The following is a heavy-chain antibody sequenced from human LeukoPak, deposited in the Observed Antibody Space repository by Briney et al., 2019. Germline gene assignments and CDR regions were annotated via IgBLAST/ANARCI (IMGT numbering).Heavy chain of an antibody. Sequence: GGSLRLSCAASGFTFSSYWMSWVRQAPGKGLEWVSTISGRGDPTYYADSVKGRFTISRDNSKNTLYLQMNSLRAEDTAVYYCAKVGQYQDYGAFDIWGQGTMVTVSS. CDR3: AKVGQYQDYGAFDI. J-gene: IGHJ3*02. CDR1: GFTFSSYW. V-gene: IGHV3-23*01. D-gene: IGHD3-16*01. CDR2: ISGRGDPT.